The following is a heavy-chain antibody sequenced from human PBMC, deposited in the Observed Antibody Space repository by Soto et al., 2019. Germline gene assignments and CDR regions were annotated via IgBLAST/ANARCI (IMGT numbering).Heavy chain of an antibody. Sequence: QVQLVQSGAEEKKPGASVTVSCKASGYTFTYYTVHWVRQAPGQRLEWMGWINAGDGNTKYSPNFQGRVTITKDTRAXXVYMELSSLRSEDTAVYFCTSDYYDSSGYYPKFDYWGQGTLVTVSS. CDR2: INAGDGNT. V-gene: IGHV1-3*05. CDR1: GYTFTYYT. CDR3: TSDYYDSSGYYPKFDY. J-gene: IGHJ4*02. D-gene: IGHD3-22*01.